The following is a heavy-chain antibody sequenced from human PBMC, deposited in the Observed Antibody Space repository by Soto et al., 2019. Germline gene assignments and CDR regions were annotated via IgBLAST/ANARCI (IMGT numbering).Heavy chain of an antibody. CDR3: ASGGKGRDSGWFDP. CDR1: GGTFSSYA. V-gene: IGHV1-69*13. J-gene: IGHJ5*02. Sequence: ASVKVSCKASGGTFSSYAISWVRQAPGQGLEWMGGIIPIFGTANYAQKFQGRVTITADESTSTAYMELSSLRSEDTAVYYCASGGKGRDSGWFDPWGQGTLVTVSS. CDR2: IIPIFGTA. D-gene: IGHD6-19*01.